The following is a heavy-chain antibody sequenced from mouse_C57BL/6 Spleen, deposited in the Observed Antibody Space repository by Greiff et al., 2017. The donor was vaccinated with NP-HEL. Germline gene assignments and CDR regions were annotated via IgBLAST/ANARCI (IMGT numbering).Heavy chain of an antibody. D-gene: IGHD2-3*01. V-gene: IGHV1-18*01. CDR2: INPNNGGT. Sequence: EVQLQQSGPELVKPGASVKIPCKASGYTFTDYNMDWVKQSHGKSLEWIGDINPNNGGTIYNQKFKGKATLTVDKSSSTAYMELRSLTSEDTAVYYCARLGGWLLPFDYWGQGTTLTVSS. CDR1: GYTFTDYN. J-gene: IGHJ2*01. CDR3: ARLGGWLLPFDY.